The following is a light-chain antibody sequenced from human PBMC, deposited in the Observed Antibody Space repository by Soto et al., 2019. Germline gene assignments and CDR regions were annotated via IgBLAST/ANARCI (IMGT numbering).Light chain of an antibody. Sequence: DIQMTQSPSTLSASVGDRITITCRASQSISVWLAWYQQRPGKAPKLLIHDASTLESGVPSRFSGSGSVTEFTLTISSLQADDFATYCCQHYRSSPFTFGPGNNVHIK. V-gene: IGKV1-5*01. CDR1: QSISVW. CDR3: QHYRSSPFT. CDR2: DAS. J-gene: IGKJ3*01.